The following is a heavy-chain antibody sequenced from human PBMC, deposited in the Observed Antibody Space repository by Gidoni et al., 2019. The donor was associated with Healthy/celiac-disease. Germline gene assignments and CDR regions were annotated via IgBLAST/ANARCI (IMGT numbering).Heavy chain of an antibody. CDR3: ARGRSIAVAGHFDY. CDR1: GGSFSGYY. V-gene: IGHV4-34*01. Sequence: QVQLQQWGAGLLKPSETLSLTCAVYGGSFSGYYWSWIRQPPGKGLEWIGEINHSGSTNYNPSLKSRVTISVDTSKNQFSLKLSSVTAADTAVYYCARGRSIAVAGHFDYWGQGTLVTVSS. CDR2: INHSGST. D-gene: IGHD6-19*01. J-gene: IGHJ4*02.